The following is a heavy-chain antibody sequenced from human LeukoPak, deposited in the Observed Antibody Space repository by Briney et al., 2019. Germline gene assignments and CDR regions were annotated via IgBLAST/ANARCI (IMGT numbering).Heavy chain of an antibody. D-gene: IGHD3-10*01. Sequence: PGGSLRLSCAASGFTFSSYSMNWVRQAPGKGLEWVSSISSSSYIYYADSVKGRFTISRDNAKNSLYLQMNSLRAEDTAVYYCARAAGFGEAFGSDYYMDVWGKGTTVTISS. J-gene: IGHJ6*03. CDR1: GFTFSSYS. CDR2: ISSSSYI. V-gene: IGHV3-21*01. CDR3: ARAAGFGEAFGSDYYMDV.